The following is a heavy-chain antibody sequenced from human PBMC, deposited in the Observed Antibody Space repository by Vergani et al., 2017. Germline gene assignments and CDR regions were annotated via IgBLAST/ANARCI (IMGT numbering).Heavy chain of an antibody. Sequence: EVQLVESGGGLIQPGGSLRLSCAASGFTVSSNYMSWVRQAPGKGLEWVSVFYSGGSTYYADSVKGRFTIPRDNSKNTLYLQMNSLRAEETAVYYCARDSRVRVAAAGTHYYYYXMDVWGKGTTVTVSS. V-gene: IGHV3-53*01. J-gene: IGHJ6*03. D-gene: IGHD6-13*01. CDR1: GFTVSSNY. CDR2: FYSGGST. CDR3: ARDSRVRVAAAGTHYYYYXMDV.